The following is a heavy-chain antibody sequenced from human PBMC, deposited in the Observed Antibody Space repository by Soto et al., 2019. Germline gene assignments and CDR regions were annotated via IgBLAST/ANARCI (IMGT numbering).Heavy chain of an antibody. D-gene: IGHD4-17*01. V-gene: IGHV4-61*01. CDR3: VTSYGDPPFFDY. CDR2: IYYSGST. CDR1: GGSVSSGSYY. Sequence: PSETLSLTCTVSGGSVSSGSYYWSWIRQPPGKGLECIGYIYYSGSTNYNPSLKSRVTISVDTSKNQFSLKLSSVTAADTAVYYCVTSYGDPPFFDYWGQGTLVTVSS. J-gene: IGHJ4*02.